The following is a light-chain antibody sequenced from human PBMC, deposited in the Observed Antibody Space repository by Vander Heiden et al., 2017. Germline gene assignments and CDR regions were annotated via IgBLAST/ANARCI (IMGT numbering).Light chain of an antibody. CDR1: QNIKNY. CDR3: QQSYSAPLT. J-gene: IGKJ4*01. Sequence: DIQITQSPSSLSASVGDRVTITCRASQNIKNYLNWYQQKPGKAPNLLIYATSSLQSGVPSRFSGSGSGTDFTLTISTLQPEDSATYYCQQSYSAPLTFGGGTKVEIK. V-gene: IGKV1-39*01. CDR2: ATS.